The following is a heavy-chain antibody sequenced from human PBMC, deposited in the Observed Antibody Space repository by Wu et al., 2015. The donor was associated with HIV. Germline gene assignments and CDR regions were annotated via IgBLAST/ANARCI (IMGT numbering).Heavy chain of an antibody. J-gene: IGHJ5*02. V-gene: IGHV1-46*03. CDR2: INPSGGST. D-gene: IGHD1-26*01. CDR1: GYTFTSYY. CDR3: AGGSGSYLHNWFDP. Sequence: QVQLVQSGAEVKKPGGLSERVFLARASGYTFTSYYMHWVRQAPGQGLEWMGIINPSGGSTSYAQKFQGRVTMTRDTSTSTVYMELSSLRSEDTAVYYCAGGSGSYLHNWFDPGAREPWSPSPQ.